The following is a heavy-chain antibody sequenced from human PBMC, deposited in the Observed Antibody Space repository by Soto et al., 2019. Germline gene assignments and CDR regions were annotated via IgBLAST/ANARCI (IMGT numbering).Heavy chain of an antibody. J-gene: IGHJ4*02. Sequence: ASVKVSCKASGGTFSSYAISWVRQAPGQGLEWMGGIIPIFGTANYAQKFQGRVTITADESTSTAYMELSSLRSEDTAMYYCARRPEAYYFDYWGQGTLVTVSS. CDR1: GGTFSSYA. CDR2: IIPIFGTA. CDR3: ARRPEAYYFDY. V-gene: IGHV1-69*13.